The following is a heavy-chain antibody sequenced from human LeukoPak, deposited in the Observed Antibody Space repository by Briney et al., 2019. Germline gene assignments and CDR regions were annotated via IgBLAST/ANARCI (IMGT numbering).Heavy chain of an antibody. V-gene: IGHV4-39*07. Sequence: SETLSLTCTVSGGSISSSSYYWGWIRQPPGKGLEWIRSIYYSGSTYYNPSLKSRVTISVDTSKNQFSLKLSSVTAADTAVYYCASVRRGFGEFSKYYSYYYMDVWGKGTTVTISS. CDR1: GGSISSSSYY. CDR3: ASVRRGFGEFSKYYSYYYMDV. CDR2: IYYSGST. J-gene: IGHJ6*03. D-gene: IGHD3-10*01.